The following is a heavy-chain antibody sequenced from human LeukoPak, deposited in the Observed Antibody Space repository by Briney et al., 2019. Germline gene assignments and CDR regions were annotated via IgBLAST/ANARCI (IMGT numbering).Heavy chain of an antibody. J-gene: IGHJ4*02. Sequence: GRSLRLSCAASGFTFSSYGMHWVRQAPGKGLEWVAVISYDGSDKYYADSVKGRFTISRDNSKNMLYLQMNSLRAEDTAVYYCAKDPRSSSWSQLFYWGQGTLVTVSS. V-gene: IGHV3-30*18. CDR1: GFTFSSYG. D-gene: IGHD6-13*01. CDR3: AKDPRSSSWSQLFY. CDR2: ISYDGSDK.